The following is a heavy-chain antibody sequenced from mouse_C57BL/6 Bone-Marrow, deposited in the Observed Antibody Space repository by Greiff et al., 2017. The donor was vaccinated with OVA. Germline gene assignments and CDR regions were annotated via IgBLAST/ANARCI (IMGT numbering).Heavy chain of an antibody. CDR2: IYPGDGDT. V-gene: IGHV1-82*01. D-gene: IGHD1-1*01. J-gene: IGHJ1*03. CDR1: GYAFSSSW. Sequence: VKLVESGPELVKPGASVKISCKASGYAFSSSWMNWVKQRPGKGLEWIGRIYPGDGDTNYNGKFKGKATLTADKSSSTAYMQLSSRTSEDSEVYFCAEGANYYGSSYVGWYFDVWGTGTTVTVSS. CDR3: AEGANYYGSSYVGWYFDV.